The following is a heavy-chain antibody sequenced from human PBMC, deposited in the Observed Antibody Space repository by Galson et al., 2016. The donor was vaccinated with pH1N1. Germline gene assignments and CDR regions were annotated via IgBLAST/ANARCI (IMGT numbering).Heavy chain of an antibody. CDR3: AKVSNSGDFWSGYCIDD. CDR2: IYYSGST. Sequence: SETLSLTCTVSGASISSRSYYWAWIRQPPGKGLEWIGSIYYSGSTYYNPSLKSRVTISEDTSRNQFSLKLSSVTAADTAMYYCAKVSNSGDFWSGYCIDDWGQGTVVTVSS. J-gene: IGHJ4*02. V-gene: IGHV4-39*07. D-gene: IGHD3-3*01. CDR1: GASISSRSYY.